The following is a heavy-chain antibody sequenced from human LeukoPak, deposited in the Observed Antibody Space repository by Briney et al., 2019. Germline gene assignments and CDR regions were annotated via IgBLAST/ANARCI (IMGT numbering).Heavy chain of an antibody. J-gene: IGHJ4*02. CDR1: GLSFSTKL. CDR3: ARLLGSATWWNS. V-gene: IGHV3-7*01. D-gene: IGHD2-15*01. CDR2: MDQDGSAR. Sequence: GGSLRLSCVASGLSFSTKLTSWVRQAPGKGLEWVASMDQDGSARHYLDSVKGRFTISRDNAKNSLFLQMNSLRADDTAVYYSARLLGSATWWNSCGQGILVTVSS.